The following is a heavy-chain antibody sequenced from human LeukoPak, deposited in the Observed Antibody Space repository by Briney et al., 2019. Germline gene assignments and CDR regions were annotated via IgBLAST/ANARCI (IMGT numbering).Heavy chain of an antibody. D-gene: IGHD4-23*01. CDR3: AKDYGGNFDAFDI. Sequence: GGSLRLSCAASGFTFGDHWMAWVRQAPGKGLEWVSSISSSSSYIYYADSVKGRFTISRDNAKNSLYLQMNSLRAEDTAVYYCAKDYGGNFDAFDIWGQGTMVTVSS. J-gene: IGHJ3*02. CDR2: ISSSSSYI. CDR1: GFTFGDHW. V-gene: IGHV3-21*01.